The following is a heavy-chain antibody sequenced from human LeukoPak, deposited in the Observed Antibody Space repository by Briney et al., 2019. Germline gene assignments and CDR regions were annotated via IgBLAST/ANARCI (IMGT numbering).Heavy chain of an antibody. Sequence: PSQTLSLTCTVSGGSISSGSYYWSWIRQPAGKGLEWIGRIYTSGSSNYNPSLKSRVTISVDTSKNQFSLKLSSVTAADTAVYYCAREDYDFWSGSNWFDPWGQGTLVTVPS. CDR2: IYTSGSS. J-gene: IGHJ5*02. CDR1: GGSISSGSYY. V-gene: IGHV4-61*02. D-gene: IGHD3-3*01. CDR3: AREDYDFWSGSNWFDP.